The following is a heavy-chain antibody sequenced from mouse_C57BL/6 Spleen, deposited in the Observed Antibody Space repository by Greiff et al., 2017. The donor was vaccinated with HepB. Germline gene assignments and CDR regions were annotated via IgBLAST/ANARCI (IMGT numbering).Heavy chain of an antibody. V-gene: IGHV1-9*01. CDR1: GYTFTGYW. CDR3: ARSYYYGSSYALYFDY. J-gene: IGHJ2*01. Sequence: QVQLQQSGAELMKPGASVKLSCKATGYTFTGYWIEWVKQRPGHGLEWIGEILPGSGSTNYNEKFKGKATFTADTSSNTAYMQLSSLTTEDSAIHYCARSYYYGSSYALYFDYWGQGTTLTVSS. D-gene: IGHD1-1*01. CDR2: ILPGSGST.